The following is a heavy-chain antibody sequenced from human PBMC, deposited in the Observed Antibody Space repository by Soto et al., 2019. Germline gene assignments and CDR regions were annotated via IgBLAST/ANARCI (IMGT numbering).Heavy chain of an antibody. CDR3: ARYYASGRYAFDY. CDR2: IYYTGST. D-gene: IGHD3-10*01. CDR1: GGSISSSGLY. V-gene: IGHV4-39*01. Sequence: SETLSLTCTVSGGSISSSGLYWGWIRQPPGKGLEWIGNIYYTGSTYYSPSLKSRVTISVDTSKNQFSLKLSSVTAADTAVYYCARYYASGRYAFDYWGQGTLVTVSS. J-gene: IGHJ4*02.